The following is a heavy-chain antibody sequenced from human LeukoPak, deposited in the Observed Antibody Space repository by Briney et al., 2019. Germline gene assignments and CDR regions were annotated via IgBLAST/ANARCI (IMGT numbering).Heavy chain of an antibody. Sequence: ASVKVSCKASGYTFTGYYMHWVRQAPGQGLEWMGWINPNSGGTNYAQKFQGRVTMTRDTSISTAYMELSRLRSDDTAVYYCARDPRGGDQLPHFDYWGQGTLVTVSS. J-gene: IGHJ4*02. D-gene: IGHD2-2*01. CDR2: INPNSGGT. CDR3: ARDPRGGDQLPHFDY. CDR1: GYTFTGYY. V-gene: IGHV1-2*02.